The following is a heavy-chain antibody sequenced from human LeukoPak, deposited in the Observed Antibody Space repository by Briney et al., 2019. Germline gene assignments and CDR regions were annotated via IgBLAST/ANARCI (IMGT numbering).Heavy chain of an antibody. V-gene: IGHV3-23*01. CDR1: GFTFSSYA. CDR2: ISGSGGST. Sequence: GRSLRLSCAPSGFTFSSYAMSWVRQAPGKGLEWVSAISGSGGSTYYADSVKGRFTISRDNSKNTLYLQINSLRAEDTAVYYCAKALTQAAAGTKWHYYYGMDVWGQGTTVTVSS. CDR3: AKALTQAAAGTKWHYYYGMDV. J-gene: IGHJ6*02. D-gene: IGHD6-13*01.